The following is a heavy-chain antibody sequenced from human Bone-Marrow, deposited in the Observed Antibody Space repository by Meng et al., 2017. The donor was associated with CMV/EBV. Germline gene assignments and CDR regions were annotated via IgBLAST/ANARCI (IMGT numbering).Heavy chain of an antibody. V-gene: IGHV3-30-3*01. CDR1: GFTFSNYA. J-gene: IGHJ3*02. Sequence: GESLKISCAASGFTFSNYAIHWVRQAPGKGLEWVAVISYDGSNTYYVDSVKGRFTLSRDNSRNTLYLQMNSLRPEDTAVYYCAKVDGVVPAAISFWGAFDIWGQGTMVTVSS. D-gene: IGHD2-2*01. CDR2: ISYDGSNT. CDR3: AKVDGVVPAAISFWGAFDI.